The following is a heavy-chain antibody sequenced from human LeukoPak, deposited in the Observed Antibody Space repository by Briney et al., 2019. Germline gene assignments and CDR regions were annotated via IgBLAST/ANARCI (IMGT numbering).Heavy chain of an antibody. J-gene: IGHJ4*02. CDR3: ARRGYGYDDY. Sequence: PSETLSLTCTVSGGSISTYYWSWIRQPPGEGLEWIGYIYYSGSTNYNPSLKSRVTMSVDTSKNQFSLKMSSVTAADTAVYYCARRGYGYDDYWGQGTLVTVSS. V-gene: IGHV4-59*01. CDR2: IYYSGST. D-gene: IGHD5-18*01. CDR1: GGSISTYY.